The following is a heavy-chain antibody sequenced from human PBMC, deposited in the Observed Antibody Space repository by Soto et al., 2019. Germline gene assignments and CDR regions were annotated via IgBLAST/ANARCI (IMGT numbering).Heavy chain of an antibody. V-gene: IGHV1-18*01. J-gene: IGHJ6*02. CDR3: ARDNTVTAPYCYYGMDV. CDR2: ISAPTGQT. Sequence: QVQLVQSGAEVKKPGASVKVSCKASGYTFNTYGYNWVRQATGQGLEWMGWISAPTGQTNYAQKFQDRVTMTTDTATSTVYVELRGLTSDDTAVYYCARDNTVTAPYCYYGMDVWGQGTTVTVSS. D-gene: IGHD4-17*01. CDR1: GYTFNTYG.